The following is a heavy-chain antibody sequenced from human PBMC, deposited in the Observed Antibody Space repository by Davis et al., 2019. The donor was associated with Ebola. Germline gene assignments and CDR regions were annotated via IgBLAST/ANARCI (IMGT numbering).Heavy chain of an antibody. Sequence: AGSLTLSCTASEFSFSIYAMSWVRQAPGKGLEWVSAISGSGGSTYYAGSMKGRVTISSAKSKNTLYLQMSSLRAEDTAVYYCMKAGYYRTGGGGFDSWGQGALVTVSS. CDR2: ISGSGGST. J-gene: IGHJ4*02. CDR1: EFSFSIYA. CDR3: MKAGYYRTGGGGFDS. V-gene: IGHV3-23*01. D-gene: IGHD3-10*01.